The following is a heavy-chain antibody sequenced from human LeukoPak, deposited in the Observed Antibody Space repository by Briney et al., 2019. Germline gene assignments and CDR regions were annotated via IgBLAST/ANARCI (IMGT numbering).Heavy chain of an antibody. J-gene: IGHJ3*02. CDR3: ARESFQAFDI. V-gene: IGHV4-59*02. CDR1: GGSVSSYY. CDR2: IYYIGIT. D-gene: IGHD1-26*01. Sequence: SKTLSLTCTVSGGSVSSYYWSWIRQPPGKGLEYIGYIYYIGITNYNPSLKSRVTISVDTSKNQFSLELSSVTAADTAIYYCARESFQAFDIWGQGTLVTVSS.